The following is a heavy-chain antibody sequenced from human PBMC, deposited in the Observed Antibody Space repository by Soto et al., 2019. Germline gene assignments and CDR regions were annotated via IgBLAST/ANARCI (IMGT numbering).Heavy chain of an antibody. D-gene: IGHD2-15*01. CDR1: GGSFSGYY. CDR2: INHSGST. J-gene: IGHJ6*03. CDR3: ARASIAATFHYYYMDV. Sequence: SETLSLTCAVYGGSFSGYYWSWIRQPPGKGLEWIGEINHSGSTNYNPSLKSRVTISVDTSKNQFSLKLSSVTAADTAVYYCARASIAATFHYYYMDVWGKGTTVTVSS. V-gene: IGHV4-34*01.